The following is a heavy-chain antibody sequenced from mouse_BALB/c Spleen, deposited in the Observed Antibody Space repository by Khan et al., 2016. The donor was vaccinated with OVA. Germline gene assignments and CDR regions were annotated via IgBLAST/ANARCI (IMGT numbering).Heavy chain of an antibody. CDR2: IWSDGST. V-gene: IGHV2-6-1*01. J-gene: IGHJ4*01. D-gene: IGHD2-10*01. CDR3: ARQPYYHYYVMDY. Sequence: VQLVESGPGLVAPSQSLSITCTISGFSLTSYGVHWLRQPPGKGLEWLVVIWSDGSTAYNSALKSRLSISKDNSKSKVFLKMNSLQTDDTDMYYCARQPYYHYYVMDYWGQGTSVTVSS. CDR1: GFSLTSYG.